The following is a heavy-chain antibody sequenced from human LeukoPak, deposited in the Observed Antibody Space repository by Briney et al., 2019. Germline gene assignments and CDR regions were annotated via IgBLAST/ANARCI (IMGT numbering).Heavy chain of an antibody. CDR3: ARHLRQQLDNNWFDP. CDR1: GGSISSYY. J-gene: IGHJ5*02. CDR2: IYTSGST. Sequence: SETLSLTCTVSGGSISSYYWSWIRQPPGKGLEWIGYIYTSGSTNYNPSLKSRVTISVDTSKNQFSLKLSSVTAADTAVYYCARHLRQQLDNNWFDPWGQGTLVTVSS. D-gene: IGHD6-13*01. V-gene: IGHV4-4*09.